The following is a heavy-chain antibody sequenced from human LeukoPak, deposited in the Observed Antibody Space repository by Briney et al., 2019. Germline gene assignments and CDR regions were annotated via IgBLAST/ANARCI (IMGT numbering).Heavy chain of an antibody. V-gene: IGHV7-4-1*01. Sequence: ASVKVSCKASGYTFTSYYMHWVRQAPGQGLEWMGWINTNTGNPTYAQGFTGRFVFSLDTSVSTAYLLIRSLKPEDTAVYFCARERSVTESDFDYWGQGTLVTVSS. CDR3: ARERSVTESDFDY. J-gene: IGHJ4*02. CDR2: INTNTGNP. CDR1: GYTFTSYY. D-gene: IGHD2-21*02.